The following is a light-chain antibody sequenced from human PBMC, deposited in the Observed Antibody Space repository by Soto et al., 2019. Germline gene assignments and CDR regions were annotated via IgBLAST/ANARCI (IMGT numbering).Light chain of an antibody. Sequence: EIVMTQSPATLSVSPGERATLSCRASQSVSGNLAWYQQKPGQAPRLLIYGASTRANGIPARFSGSGSGAAFTITISSLQSEDFAVYYCQQYNNWFSITFGQGTRLEIK. CDR3: QQYNNWFSIT. J-gene: IGKJ5*01. V-gene: IGKV3-15*01. CDR1: QSVSGN. CDR2: GAS.